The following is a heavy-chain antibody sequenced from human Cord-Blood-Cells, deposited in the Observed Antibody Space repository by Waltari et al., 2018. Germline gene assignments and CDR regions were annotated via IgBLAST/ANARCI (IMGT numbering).Heavy chain of an antibody. CDR3: ARGGYCTNGVCYFDY. Sequence: QVQLQESGPGLVKPSGTLSLTCAVSGGSISSSNWWSWVRQPPGKGLEWIGEIYHSGSTSYNPSRRSRVTISVDKSKNQFSLKLSSVTAADTAVYYCARGGYCTNGVCYFDYWGQGTLVTVSS. CDR2: IYHSGST. D-gene: IGHD2-8*01. J-gene: IGHJ4*02. V-gene: IGHV4-4*02. CDR1: GGSISSSNW.